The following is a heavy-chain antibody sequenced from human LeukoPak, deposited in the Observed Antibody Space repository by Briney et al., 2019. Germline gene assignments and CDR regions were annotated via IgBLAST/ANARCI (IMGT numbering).Heavy chain of an antibody. V-gene: IGHV1-2*06. J-gene: IGHJ5*02. CDR3: ARTYCSGGSCLSWFDP. D-gene: IGHD2-15*01. Sequence: ASVKVSCKASGYTFTGYYIHWVRQAPGQGLEWMGRINPNTGGTNYEQKFQGRVTMTRNTSISTAYMELSSLRSEDTAVYYCARTYCSGGSCLSWFDPWGQGTLVTVSS. CDR1: GYTFTGYY. CDR2: INPNTGGT.